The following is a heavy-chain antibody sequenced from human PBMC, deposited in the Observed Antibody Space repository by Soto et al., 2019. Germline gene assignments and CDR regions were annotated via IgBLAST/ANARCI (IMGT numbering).Heavy chain of an antibody. CDR3: ARAVVVVAATLSYYFDY. CDR2: ISSNGGST. V-gene: IGHV3-64*01. Sequence: GGSLRLSCAASGFTFSSYAMHWVRQAPGKGLEYVSAISSNGGSTYYANSVKGRFTISRDNSKNTLYLQMGSQRAEDMAVYYCARAVVVVAATLSYYFDYWGQGTLVTVSS. J-gene: IGHJ4*02. CDR1: GFTFSSYA. D-gene: IGHD2-15*01.